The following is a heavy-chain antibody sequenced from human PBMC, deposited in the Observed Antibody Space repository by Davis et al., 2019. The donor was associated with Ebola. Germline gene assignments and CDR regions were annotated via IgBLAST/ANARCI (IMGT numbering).Heavy chain of an antibody. CDR2: INPSGGST. Sequence: AASVKVSCKASGYTFTRYTMHWVRQAPGQGLEWMGIINPSGGSTSYAQKFQGRVTMTRDTSTSTVYMELSSLRSEDTAVYYCARFGTGNLISYGMDVWGQGTTVTVSS. CDR1: GYTFTRYT. J-gene: IGHJ6*02. CDR3: ARFGTGNLISYGMDV. V-gene: IGHV1-46*01. D-gene: IGHD3-16*01.